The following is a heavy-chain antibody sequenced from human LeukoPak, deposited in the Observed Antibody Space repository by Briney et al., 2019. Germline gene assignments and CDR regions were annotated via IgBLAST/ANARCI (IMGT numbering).Heavy chain of an antibody. V-gene: IGHV1-69*13. J-gene: IGHJ5*02. CDR3: ARAGAFPGSGSYYRPYNWFDP. Sequence: SVKVSCKASGGTFSSYAISWVRQAPGQGLEWMGGIIPIFGTANYAQKFRGRVTITADESTSTAYMELSSLRSEDTAVYYCARAGAFPGSGSYYRPYNWFDPWGQGTLVTVSS. CDR1: GGTFSSYA. D-gene: IGHD3-10*01. CDR2: IIPIFGTA.